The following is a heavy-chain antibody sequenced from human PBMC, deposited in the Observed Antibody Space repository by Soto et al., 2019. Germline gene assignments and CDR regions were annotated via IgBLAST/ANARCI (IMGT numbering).Heavy chain of an antibody. J-gene: IGHJ6*02. CDR1: GGSISSYY. D-gene: IGHD3-10*01. V-gene: IGHV4-59*01. CDR3: ARDSRRYYGSGSYYTSYYYYGMDV. CDR2: IYYSGST. Sequence: SETLSLTCTVSGGSISSYYWSWIRQPPGKGLEWIGYIYYSGSTNYNPSLKSRVTISVDTSKNQFSLKLSSVTAADTAVYYCARDSRRYYGSGSYYTSYYYYGMDVWGQGTTVTVSS.